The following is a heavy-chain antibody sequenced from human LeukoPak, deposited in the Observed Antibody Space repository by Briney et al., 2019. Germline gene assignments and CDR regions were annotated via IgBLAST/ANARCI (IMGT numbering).Heavy chain of an antibody. V-gene: IGHV3-48*01. D-gene: IGHD3-16*02. Sequence: GGSLRFSCAASGFTFSSYRMNWVRQAPGKGLEWVSYIVGSGSTIYYADSVKGRFTISRDNAKNSLYLQMNSLRAEDTAVYYCARLYDEGYFDYWGRGTLVTVSS. J-gene: IGHJ4*02. CDR3: ARLYDEGYFDY. CDR2: IVGSGSTI. CDR1: GFTFSSYR.